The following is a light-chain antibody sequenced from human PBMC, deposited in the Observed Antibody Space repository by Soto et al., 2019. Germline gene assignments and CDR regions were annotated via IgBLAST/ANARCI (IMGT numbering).Light chain of an antibody. CDR2: DAS. V-gene: IGKV3-11*01. J-gene: IGKJ1*01. CDR3: QQRSNWPWT. Sequence: EIVLTQSPGTLSLSPGESASLSCRASQSVSTYLAWYQQKPGQAPRLLIYDASNRATGIPARFSGSGSGTDFTLTISSLEPEDFAVYYCQQRSNWPWTFGQGTKVDI. CDR1: QSVSTY.